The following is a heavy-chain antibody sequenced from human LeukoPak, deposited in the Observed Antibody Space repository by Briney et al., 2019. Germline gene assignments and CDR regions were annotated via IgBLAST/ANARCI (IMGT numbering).Heavy chain of an antibody. D-gene: IGHD6-13*01. CDR3: ARDFAEAAAGLFDY. V-gene: IGHV1-18*01. J-gene: IGHJ4*02. CDR2: ISAYNGNT. Sequence: ASVRVSCKASGYTFTSFGISWVRQAPGQGLEWMGWISAYNGNTNYAQKLQGRVTMTTDTSTSTAYMELRSLRSDDTAVYYCARDFAEAAAGLFDYWGQGTLVTVSS. CDR1: GYTFTSFG.